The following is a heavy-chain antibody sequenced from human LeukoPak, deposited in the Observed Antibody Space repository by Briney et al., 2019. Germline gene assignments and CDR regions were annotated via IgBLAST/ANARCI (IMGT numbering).Heavy chain of an antibody. CDR1: GFTFSSYW. V-gene: IGHV3-74*01. CDR2: IKSDGSSI. CDR3: AKAQNYYDSSGYYSTHPFDY. Sequence: PGGSLRLSCAASGFTFSSYWMHWVRQAPGKGLVWVSRIKSDGSSISYADSVKGRFTISRDNAKNTLYLQMNSLRAEDTAVYYCAKAQNYYDSSGYYSTHPFDYWGQGTLVTVSS. D-gene: IGHD3-22*01. J-gene: IGHJ4*02.